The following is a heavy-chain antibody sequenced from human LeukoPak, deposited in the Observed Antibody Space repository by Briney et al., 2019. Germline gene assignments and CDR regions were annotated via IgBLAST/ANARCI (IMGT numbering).Heavy chain of an antibody. CDR3: ARGGTTPYYFDD. CDR2: IYSNENT. CDR1: GGSITSYY. J-gene: IGHJ4*02. V-gene: IGHV4-4*07. D-gene: IGHD2-15*01. Sequence: PSGTLSLTCTVSGGSITSYYWSWIRQPAGKGLERIGRIYSNENTNYNPSLKSRVTMSVDTSKNQFSLKLSSVTAADTVVYYCARGGTTPYYFDDWGQGTLVTVSS.